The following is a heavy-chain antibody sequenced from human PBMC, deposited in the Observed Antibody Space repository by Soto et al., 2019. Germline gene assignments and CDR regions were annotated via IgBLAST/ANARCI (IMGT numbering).Heavy chain of an antibody. D-gene: IGHD6-13*01. V-gene: IGHV3-23*01. J-gene: IGHJ4*02. CDR1: GXTFSSYS. Sequence: GSLRLSCAASGXTFSSYSMSWVRQAPGKGLEWVSAISGSGGSTYYADSVKGRFTISRDNSKNRLYLQMNSIRAEDTAVYYCANEKQQLVLIDYWGQGTLGTVSS. CDR3: ANEKQQLVLIDY. CDR2: ISGSGGST.